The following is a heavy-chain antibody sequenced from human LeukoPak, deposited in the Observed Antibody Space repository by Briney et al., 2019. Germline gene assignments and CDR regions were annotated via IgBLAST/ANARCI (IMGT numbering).Heavy chain of an antibody. V-gene: IGHV3-21*01. CDR1: GFTFSSYS. D-gene: IGHD2-2*01. Sequence: GGFLRLSCAASGFTFSSYSMNWVRQAPGKGLEWVSSISSSSSYIYYADSVKGRFTISRDNAKNSLYVQMDSLRAEDTAVYYCARDPPYCSSTNCQIDYWGQGTPVTVPS. J-gene: IGHJ4*02. CDR3: ARDPPYCSSTNCQIDY. CDR2: ISSSSSYI.